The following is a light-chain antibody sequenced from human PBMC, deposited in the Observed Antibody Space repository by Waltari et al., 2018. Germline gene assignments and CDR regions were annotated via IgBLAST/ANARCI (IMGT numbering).Light chain of an antibody. CDR2: AAS. Sequence: DIQMTQSPSSLSASVGDRVTITCRGSQSISSYLNWYQQKPGKAPKLLIYAASRLQSGVPSRFSGSGSGTDFTLTISSLQPEDFATYYCQQSYSTPRTFGQGTKVEIK. CDR1: QSISSY. J-gene: IGKJ1*01. CDR3: QQSYSTPRT. V-gene: IGKV1-39*01.